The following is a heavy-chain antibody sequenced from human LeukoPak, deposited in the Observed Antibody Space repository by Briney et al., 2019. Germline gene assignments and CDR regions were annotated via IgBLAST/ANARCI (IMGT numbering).Heavy chain of an antibody. Sequence: SETLSLTCAVYGRSFSGYYWSWIRQPPGKGLEWIGEINHSGSTNYNPSLKSRVTISVDTSKNQFSLKLSSVTAADTAVYYCARSAIFGIGVDYWGQGTLVTVSS. CDR2: INHSGST. CDR3: ARSAIFGIGVDY. J-gene: IGHJ4*02. D-gene: IGHD3-3*01. CDR1: GRSFSGYY. V-gene: IGHV4-34*01.